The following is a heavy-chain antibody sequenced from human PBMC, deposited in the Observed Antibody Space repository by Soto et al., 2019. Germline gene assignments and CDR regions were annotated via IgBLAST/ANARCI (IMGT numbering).Heavy chain of an antibody. J-gene: IGHJ4*02. Sequence: GGSLRLSCAASGFTFSSYGMHWVRQAPGKGLEWVAVIWYDGSNKYYADSVKGRFTISRDNSKNTLYLQMNSLRAEDTAVYYCARSGITIFGVVIIPDHLDYWGQGTLVTVSS. CDR3: ARSGITIFGVVIIPDHLDY. V-gene: IGHV3-33*01. CDR2: IWYDGSNK. CDR1: GFTFSSYG. D-gene: IGHD3-3*01.